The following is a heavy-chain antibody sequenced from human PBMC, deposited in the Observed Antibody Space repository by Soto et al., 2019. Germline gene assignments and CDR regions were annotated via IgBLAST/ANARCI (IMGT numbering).Heavy chain of an antibody. CDR3: ARGLSSGNWFDP. V-gene: IGHV4-39*01. Sequence: QLQLQESGPGLVKPSETLSLTCTVSGGSISSSSYYWGWIRQPPGKGLEWIGSIYYSGSTYYNPSLKSRVTISVDTSKNQFSLKLSSVTAADTAVYYCARGLSSGNWFDPWGQGTLVTVSS. CDR2: IYYSGST. J-gene: IGHJ5*02. CDR1: GGSISSSSYY. D-gene: IGHD6-25*01.